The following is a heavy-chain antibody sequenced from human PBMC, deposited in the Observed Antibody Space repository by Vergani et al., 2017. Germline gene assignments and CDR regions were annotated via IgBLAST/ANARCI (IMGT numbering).Heavy chain of an antibody. D-gene: IGHD5-12*01. CDR2: IRYDGSNK. Sequence: QVQLVESGGSVVQPGRSLRLTCAASGFTFSSYGMHWVRQAPGKGLEWVAFIRYDGSNKYYADSVKGRFTISRDNSKNTLYLQMNSLRFEDTAVYFCTKGSVYYHDSAGHGYDPYTGFDLWGQGTLVTVSS. CDR1: GFTFSSYG. J-gene: IGHJ3*01. CDR3: TKGSVYYHDSAGHGYDPYTGFDL. V-gene: IGHV3-30*02.